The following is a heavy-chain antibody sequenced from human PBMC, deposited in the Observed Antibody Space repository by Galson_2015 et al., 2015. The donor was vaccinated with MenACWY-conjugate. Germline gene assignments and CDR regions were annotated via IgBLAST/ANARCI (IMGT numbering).Heavy chain of an antibody. D-gene: IGHD1-26*01. CDR1: GYTFNTYY. CDR3: ARGRGSYYYGMDV. V-gene: IGHV1-46*02. Sequence: SVKVSCKASGYTFNTYYKHWVRQAPGQGLEWVGIINPYGGSTTYAQKFQGRVTMTRDTSTSTVYMELSSLRSEDTAVYYCARGRGSYYYGMDVWGQGTTVTVSS. J-gene: IGHJ6*02. CDR2: INPYGGST.